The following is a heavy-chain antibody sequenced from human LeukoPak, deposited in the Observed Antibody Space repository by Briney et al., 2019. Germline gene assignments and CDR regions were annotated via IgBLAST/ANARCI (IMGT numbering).Heavy chain of an antibody. D-gene: IGHD2-2*01. CDR2: ISGSGGST. CDR3: AKDSRCSSTSCSYYYYGMDV. Sequence: GGSLRLSCAASGFTFSSCAMSWVRQAPGKGLEWVSAISGSGGSTYYADSVKGRFTISRDNSKNTLYLQMNSLRAEDTAVYYCAKDSRCSSTSCSYYYYGMDVWGQGTTVTVSS. V-gene: IGHV3-23*01. CDR1: GFTFSSCA. J-gene: IGHJ6*02.